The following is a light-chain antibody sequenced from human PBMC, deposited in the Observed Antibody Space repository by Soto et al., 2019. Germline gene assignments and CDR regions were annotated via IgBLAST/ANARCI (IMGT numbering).Light chain of an antibody. CDR1: QSISSW. CDR2: KAS. CDR3: QQYNSYPLT. J-gene: IGKJ4*01. V-gene: IGKV1-5*03. Sequence: DIQMTQSPSTLSASVGDRVTITCRASQSISSWLAWYQQKPGKAPKLLNYKASSLESGVPSRFSGCGSGTEFTLTISSLQPDDFAPYYCQQYNSYPLTFGGGTKVEIK.